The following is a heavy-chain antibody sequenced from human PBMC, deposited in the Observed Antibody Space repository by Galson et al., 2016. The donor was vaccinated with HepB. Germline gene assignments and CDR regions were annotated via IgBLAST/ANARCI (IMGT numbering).Heavy chain of an antibody. D-gene: IGHD3-9*01. CDR3: ARDIYDDILTDYPAYFDY. CDR1: GFPFDDYA. CDR2: ISWNSGSI. J-gene: IGHJ4*02. V-gene: IGHV3-9*01. Sequence: SLRLSCAASGFPFDDYAMHWVRQAPGKGLEWASRISWNSGSIDYAGSVKGRFTIARDNARNSLYLQMNSLRAEDTAVYYCARDIYDDILTDYPAYFDYWGQGTLVTVSS.